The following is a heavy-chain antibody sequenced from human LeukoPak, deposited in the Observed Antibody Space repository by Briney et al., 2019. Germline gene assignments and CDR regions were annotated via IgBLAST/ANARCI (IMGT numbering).Heavy chain of an antibody. CDR1: GFTFSSYG. CDR3: ARERVAGILDY. J-gene: IGHJ4*02. CDR2: IWYDRSNK. V-gene: IGHV3-33*01. D-gene: IGHD6-19*01. Sequence: GGSLRLSCAASGFTFSSYGMHWVRQAPGKGLEWVAVIWYDRSNKYYADSVKGRFTISRDNSKNTLYLQMNSLRAEDTAVYYCARERVAGILDYWGQGTLVTVSS.